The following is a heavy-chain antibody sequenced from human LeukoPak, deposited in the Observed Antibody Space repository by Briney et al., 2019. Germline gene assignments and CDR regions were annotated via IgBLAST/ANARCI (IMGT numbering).Heavy chain of an antibody. CDR2: INHSGST. J-gene: IGHJ4*02. V-gene: IGHV4-61*09. CDR3: AREGRWELRNFDY. Sequence: SQTLFLTCTVSGGSISSGSYYWSWIRQPAGKGLEWIGEINHSGSTNYNPSLKSRVTISVDTSKNQFSLKLSSVTAADTAVYYCAREGRWELRNFDYWGQGTLVTVSS. D-gene: IGHD1-26*01. CDR1: GGSISSGSYY.